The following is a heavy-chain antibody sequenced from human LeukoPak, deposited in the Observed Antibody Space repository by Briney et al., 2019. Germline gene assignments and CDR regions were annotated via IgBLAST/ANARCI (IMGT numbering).Heavy chain of an antibody. CDR1: GFTVSSNY. CDR3: ARPGVLTGDDFDY. J-gene: IGHJ4*02. V-gene: IGHV3-53*01. Sequence: GGSLRLSCAASGFTVSSNYMSWVRQAPGKGLEWVSVIYSGGSTYYADSVKGRFTISRDNSKNTLYLQMNSLRAEDTAVYYCARPGVLTGDDFDYWGQGTLVTVSS. D-gene: IGHD3-9*01. CDR2: IYSGGST.